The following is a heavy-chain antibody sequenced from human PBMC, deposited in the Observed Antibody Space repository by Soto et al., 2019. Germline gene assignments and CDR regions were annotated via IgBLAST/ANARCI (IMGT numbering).Heavy chain of an antibody. CDR3: AGGGQWLVELDY. J-gene: IGHJ4*02. Sequence: GGSLRLSCAASGLSNYGMNWVRQAPGKGLEWVSGIRDSDGATYYADSVKGRFTISRDNSKNTLYLQMNSLRAEDTAVYHCAGGGQWLVELDYWGQGTLVTVSS. D-gene: IGHD6-19*01. CDR2: IRDSDGAT. V-gene: IGHV3-23*01. CDR1: GLSNYG.